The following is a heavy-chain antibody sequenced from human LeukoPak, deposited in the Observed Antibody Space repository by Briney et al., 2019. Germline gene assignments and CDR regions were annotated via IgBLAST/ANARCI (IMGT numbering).Heavy chain of an antibody. Sequence: SQTLSLTCTVSGGSISSGSYYWSWIRQPPGKGLEWIGYIYYSGSTNYNPSLKSRVTISVDTSKNQFSLKLSSVTAADTAVYYCARARGLVWYGDYGYFDYWGQGTLVTVSS. J-gene: IGHJ4*02. D-gene: IGHD4-17*01. CDR3: ARARGLVWYGDYGYFDY. CDR2: IYYSGST. V-gene: IGHV4-61*01. CDR1: GGSISSGSYY.